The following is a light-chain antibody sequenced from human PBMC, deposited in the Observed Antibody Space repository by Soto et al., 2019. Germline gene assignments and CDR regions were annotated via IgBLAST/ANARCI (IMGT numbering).Light chain of an antibody. Sequence: QLVLTQSPSASASLGASVKLTCTLSSGHSTYAIAWHQQQPEKGPRYLMKLNSDGSHSNGDGIPDRFSGSSSGAERYLTISSLQSEAEADYYCQTWYTDIQVIFGGGTKVTVL. CDR1: SGHSTYA. J-gene: IGLJ2*01. V-gene: IGLV4-69*01. CDR2: LNSDGSH. CDR3: QTWYTDIQVI.